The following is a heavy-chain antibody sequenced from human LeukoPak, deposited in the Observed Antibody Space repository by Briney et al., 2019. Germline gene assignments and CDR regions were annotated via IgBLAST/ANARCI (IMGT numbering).Heavy chain of an antibody. Sequence: ASVKVSCKASGYTFTSYDINWVRQAPGQGLEWMGRMNPNSGNTGYAQKFQDRVTITRNTSISTAYMELSSLRSEDTAVYYCARGGVYYDSSGSKEAFDIWGQGTMVTVSS. CDR3: ARGGVYYDSSGSKEAFDI. CDR2: MNPNSGNT. J-gene: IGHJ3*02. V-gene: IGHV1-8*03. CDR1: GYTFTSYD. D-gene: IGHD3-22*01.